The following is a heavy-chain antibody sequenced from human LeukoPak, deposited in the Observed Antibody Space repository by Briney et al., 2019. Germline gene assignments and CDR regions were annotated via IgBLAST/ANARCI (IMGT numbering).Heavy chain of an antibody. J-gene: IGHJ6*02. CDR2: ISHDGSSK. V-gene: IGHV3-30*18. Sequence: PGGSLRLSCAASGFTFSSYGMHWVRQAPGKGLEWAAVISHDGSSKYFADSVKGRFTISRDNPKNTLDLQMHSLRAEDTAVYYCAKSIRFCSSNSCFAGYYNYGLHVWGQGTTVIVSS. CDR1: GFTFSSYG. D-gene: IGHD2-2*01. CDR3: AKSIRFCSSNSCFAGYYNYGLHV.